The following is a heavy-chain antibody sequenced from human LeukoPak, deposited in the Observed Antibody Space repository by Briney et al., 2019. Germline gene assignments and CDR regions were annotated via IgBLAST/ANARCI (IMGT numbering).Heavy chain of an antibody. CDR3: VRDMNV. Sequence: PGGSLRLSCAASGFTFTTYWMTWVRQAPGKGLEWVANINQDGSAKHYVDSVKGRFTISRDNAKNSLYLQMNSLGAEDTAVYYCVRDMNVWGQGATVTVSS. J-gene: IGHJ6*02. CDR1: GFTFTTYW. V-gene: IGHV3-7*05. CDR2: INQDGSAK.